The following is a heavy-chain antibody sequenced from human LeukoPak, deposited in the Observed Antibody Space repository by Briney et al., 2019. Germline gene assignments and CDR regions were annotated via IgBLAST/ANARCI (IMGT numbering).Heavy chain of an antibody. J-gene: IGHJ4*02. CDR3: ARSRYCSGGSCRNRFDY. CDR1: GFTFSSYA. Sequence: GGSLRLSCAASGFTFSSYAMHWVRQAPGKGLEWVAVISYDGSNTYYADSVRGRFTISRDNSKNTLYLQMNSLRAEDTAVYYCARSRYCSGGSCRNRFDYWGQGTLVTVSS. CDR2: ISYDGSNT. V-gene: IGHV3-30*04. D-gene: IGHD2-15*01.